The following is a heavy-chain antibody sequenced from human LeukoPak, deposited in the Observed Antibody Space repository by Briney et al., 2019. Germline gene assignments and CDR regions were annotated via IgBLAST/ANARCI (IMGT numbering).Heavy chain of an antibody. CDR3: AGAPASYYMDV. CDR1: GYSISSGYY. V-gene: IGHV4-38-2*02. D-gene: IGHD2-2*01. J-gene: IGHJ6*03. Sequence: PSETLSLTCTVSGYSISSGYYWGWIRQPPGKGLEWIGSMYHSGSTYYNPSLKSRVTVSLDTSKNQFSLKLISVTAADTAVYYCAGAPASYYMDVWGKGTTVTVSS. CDR2: MYHSGST.